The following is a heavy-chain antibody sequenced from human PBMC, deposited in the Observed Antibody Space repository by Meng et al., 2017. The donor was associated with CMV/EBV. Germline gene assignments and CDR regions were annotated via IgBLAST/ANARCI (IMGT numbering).Heavy chain of an antibody. V-gene: IGHV1-8*03. D-gene: IGHD3-3*01. CDR2: MNPNSGNT. CDR1: GYTFTSYD. J-gene: IGHJ4*02. CDR3: ARGRPRITNFGVVTSIHFDY. Sequence: ASVQVSCKASGYTFTSYDINWVRQATGQGLEWMGWMNPNSGNTGYAQKFQGRVTITRNTSMSTAYMELSSLRSEDTAVYYCARGRPRITNFGVVTSIHFDYWGQGTLVTVSS.